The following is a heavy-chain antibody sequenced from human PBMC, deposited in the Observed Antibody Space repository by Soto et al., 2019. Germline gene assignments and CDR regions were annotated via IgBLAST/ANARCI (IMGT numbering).Heavy chain of an antibody. CDR1: GGSISSGDYY. CDR3: ARGISALRFLEWLENYFDY. V-gene: IGHV4-30-4*01. Sequence: QVQLQESGPGLVKPSQTLSLTCTVSGGSISSGDYYWSWIRQPPGKGLEWIGYIYYSGSTYYNPSLKSRVTISVDTSKNPFSLQLSPVTPADTAVYYCARGISALRFLEWLENYFDYWGQGTLVTVSS. CDR2: IYYSGST. J-gene: IGHJ4*02. D-gene: IGHD3-3*01.